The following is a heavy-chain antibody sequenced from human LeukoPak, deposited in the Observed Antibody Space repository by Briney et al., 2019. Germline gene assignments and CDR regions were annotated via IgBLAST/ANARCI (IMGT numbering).Heavy chain of an antibody. D-gene: IGHD1-1*01. V-gene: IGHV3-23*01. J-gene: IGHJ4*02. CDR1: GFTFRNYA. Sequence: PGGSLRLSCAASGFTFRNYAMTWVRQAPGKGLEWVSDISGSADSTNYADSVKGRFTISRDNSKNTLYLQMNSLRAEDTAICYCTKITTGTVNYWGQGTLVTVSS. CDR2: ISGSADST. CDR3: TKITTGTVNY.